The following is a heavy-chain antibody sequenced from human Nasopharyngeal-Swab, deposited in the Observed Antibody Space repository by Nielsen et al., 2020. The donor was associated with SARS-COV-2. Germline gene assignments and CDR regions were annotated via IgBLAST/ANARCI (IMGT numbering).Heavy chain of an antibody. CDR3: ARDYKFVFDY. Sequence: GESLKISCAASGFTFSSYWMSWVRQAPGKGLEWVANIKQDGGEKNYVGSVKGRFTISRDNARSSLHLDMNNLRAEDTAVYYCARDYKFVFDYWGQGALVSVSS. D-gene: IGHD3-10*01. J-gene: IGHJ4*02. V-gene: IGHV3-7*01. CDR2: IKQDGGEK. CDR1: GFTFSSYW.